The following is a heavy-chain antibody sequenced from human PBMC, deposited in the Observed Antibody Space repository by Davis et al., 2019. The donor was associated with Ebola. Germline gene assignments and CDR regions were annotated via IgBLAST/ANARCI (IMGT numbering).Heavy chain of an antibody. CDR1: GFTFSSYG. V-gene: IGHV3-30*18. Sequence: PGGSLRLSCAASGFTFSSYGMHWVRQAPGKGLEWVAVILYDGSNKYYADSVKGRFTISRDNSKNTLYLQMSSLRAEDTAVYYCAKDGREVGYYYGMDVWGQGTTVTVSS. CDR3: AKDGREVGYYYGMDV. CDR2: ILYDGSNK. J-gene: IGHJ6*02. D-gene: IGHD1-26*01.